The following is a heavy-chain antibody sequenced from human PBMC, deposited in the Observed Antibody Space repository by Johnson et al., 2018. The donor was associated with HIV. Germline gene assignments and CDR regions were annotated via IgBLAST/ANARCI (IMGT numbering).Heavy chain of an antibody. CDR3: ARTLGFGTEDAFDI. D-gene: IGHD3-10*01. V-gene: IGHV3-30*03. CDR1: GFTFSGYG. J-gene: IGHJ3*02. CDR2: ISYDGSNK. Sequence: QVQVLESGGGEVQPGRSLRLSCAASGFTFSGYGMHRVRQAPGRGLEWVAVISYDGSNKYYADSVKGRFTISRDNSKNTLYLQMNSLRAGDTAVYYCARTLGFGTEDAFDIWGQGTMVIVSS.